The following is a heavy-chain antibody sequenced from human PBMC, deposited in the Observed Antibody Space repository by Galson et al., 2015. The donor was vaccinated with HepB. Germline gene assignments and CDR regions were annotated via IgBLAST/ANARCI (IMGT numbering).Heavy chain of an antibody. CDR2: IFSNDEK. J-gene: IGHJ6*02. CDR3: ARTPLSVPAGTAMVRGAYYYYYYGMDV. D-gene: IGHD5-18*01. CDR1: GFSLSNARMG. V-gene: IGHV2-26*01. Sequence: PALVKPTQTLTLTCTVSGFSLSNARMGVSWIRQSPGKALEWLAHIFSNDEKSYSTSLKTRLTISKDTSKSQVFLTMTNMDPVDTATYYCARTPLSVPAGTAMVRGAYYYYYYGMDVWGQGTTVTVSS.